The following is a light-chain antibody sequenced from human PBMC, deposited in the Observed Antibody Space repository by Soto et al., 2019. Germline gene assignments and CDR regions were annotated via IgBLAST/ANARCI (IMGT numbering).Light chain of an antibody. Sequence: DIVFTQSPCTLSLSPSERPTLSCRASQSVSSNHLAWYQQKPGQAPRLLIYGGSSRATGIPVRFSGSGSETDFTLTITRLEPEDFAVYYCQQYSSSRTFGQGTKVDIK. J-gene: IGKJ1*01. CDR2: GGS. CDR3: QQYSSSRT. CDR1: QSVSSNH. V-gene: IGKV3-20*01.